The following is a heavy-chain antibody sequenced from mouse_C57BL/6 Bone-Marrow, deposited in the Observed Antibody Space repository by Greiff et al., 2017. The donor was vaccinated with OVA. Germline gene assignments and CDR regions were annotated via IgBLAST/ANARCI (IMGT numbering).Heavy chain of an antibody. V-gene: IGHV5-4*01. CDR1: GFTFSSYA. CDR3: AREVGRFAY. Sequence: EVKLLESGGGLVKPGGSLKLSCAASGFTFSSYAMSWVRQTPEKRLEWVATISDGGSYTYYPDNVKGRFTISRDNAKNNLYLQMSHLKSEDTAMYYCAREVGRFAYWGQGTLVTVSA. D-gene: IGHD4-1*01. CDR2: ISDGGSYT. J-gene: IGHJ3*01.